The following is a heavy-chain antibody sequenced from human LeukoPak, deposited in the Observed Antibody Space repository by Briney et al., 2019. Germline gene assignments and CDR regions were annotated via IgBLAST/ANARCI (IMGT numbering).Heavy chain of an antibody. CDR3: AKEAYYYDSSGYCLDY. D-gene: IGHD3-22*01. CDR2: IIENGSNQ. V-gene: IGHV3-30*04. Sequence: GGSLRLSCAASGFTFSNYIMHWVRQAPGKGLDWVAVIIENGSNQYYADSVKGRFTISRDNSKNTLFLQMNSLRAEDTAVYYCAKEAYYYDSSGYCLDYWGQGTLVTVSS. CDR1: GFTFSNYI. J-gene: IGHJ4*02.